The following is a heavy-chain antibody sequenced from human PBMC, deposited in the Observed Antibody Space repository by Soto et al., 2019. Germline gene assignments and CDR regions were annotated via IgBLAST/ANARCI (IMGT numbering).Heavy chain of an antibody. CDR2: IYYSGST. CDR3: AREWFGELCYFDY. CDR1: GGSVSSGSYY. J-gene: IGHJ4*02. D-gene: IGHD3-10*01. V-gene: IGHV4-61*01. Sequence: SETLSLTCTVSGGSVSSGSYYWSWIRQPPGKGLEWIGYIYYSGSTNYNPSLKSRVTISVDTSKNQFSLKLSSVTAADTAVYYCAREWFGELCYFDYWGQGTLVTVSS.